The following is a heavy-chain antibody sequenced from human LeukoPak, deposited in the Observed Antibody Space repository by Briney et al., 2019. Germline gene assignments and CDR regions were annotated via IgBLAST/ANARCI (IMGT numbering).Heavy chain of an antibody. CDR1: GFTFSNYA. CDR3: ARRYYDTSGYYSLDY. CDR2: ISESGGST. J-gene: IGHJ4*02. V-gene: IGHV3-23*01. Sequence: GGSLRLSCAASGFTFSNYAMSWVRQAPGKGLEWVSIISESGGSTNYADSVKGRFTISRDNSKNTLFLQMNSLRAEDTAVYYCARRYYDTSGYYSLDYWGQRTMVTVSS. D-gene: IGHD3-22*01.